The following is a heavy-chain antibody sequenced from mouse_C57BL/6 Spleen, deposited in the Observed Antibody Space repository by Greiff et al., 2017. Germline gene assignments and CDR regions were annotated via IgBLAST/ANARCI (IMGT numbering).Heavy chain of an antibody. D-gene: IGHD1-1*01. J-gene: IGHJ1*03. CDR1: GYSITSGYY. V-gene: IGHV3-6*01. Sequence: DVQLQEPGPGLVKPSQSLSLTCSVTGYSITSGYYWNWIRQFPGNKLEWMGYISYDGSNNYNPSLKNRISITRDTSKNQFFLKLNSVTTEDTATYYCARRNYYGSSGYFDVWGTGTTVTVSS. CDR3: ARRNYYGSSGYFDV. CDR2: ISYDGSN.